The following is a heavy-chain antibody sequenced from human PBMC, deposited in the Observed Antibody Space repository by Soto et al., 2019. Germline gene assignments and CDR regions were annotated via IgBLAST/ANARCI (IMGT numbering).Heavy chain of an antibody. J-gene: IGHJ5*02. Sequence: GGSLRLSCAASGFTFSSYGMHWVRQAPGKGLEWVAVISYDGSNKYYADSVKGRFTISRDNSKNTLYLQMNSLRAEDTAVYYCAKVGMVYAIRNWFDPWGQGTLVTVSS. D-gene: IGHD2-8*01. V-gene: IGHV3-30*18. CDR1: GFTFSSYG. CDR2: ISYDGSNK. CDR3: AKVGMVYAIRNWFDP.